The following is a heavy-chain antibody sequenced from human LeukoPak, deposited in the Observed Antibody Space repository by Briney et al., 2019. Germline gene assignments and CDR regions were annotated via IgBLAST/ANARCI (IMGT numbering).Heavy chain of an antibody. CDR2: IYPGYSDT. J-gene: IGHJ6*03. V-gene: IGHV5-51*01. CDR1: GYSFTSYW. D-gene: IGHD3-22*01. CDR3: ARLSYDSSDFHYMDV. Sequence: GESLKISCKGSGYSFTSYWIGWVRQMPGKGLEWMGIIYPGYSDTIYSPSFQGQVTISADKSISTAFLQWSSLKASDTAMYYCARLSYDSSDFHYMDVWGKGTTVTISS.